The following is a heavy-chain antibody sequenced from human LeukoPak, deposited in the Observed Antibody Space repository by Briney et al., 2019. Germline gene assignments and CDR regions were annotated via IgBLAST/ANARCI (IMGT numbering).Heavy chain of an antibody. CDR3: TRGVNSGSQPGH. V-gene: IGHV3-21*01. CDR2: ISGSSTYI. CDR1: GFTFDDYG. J-gene: IGHJ4*02. D-gene: IGHD3-10*01. Sequence: PGGSLRLSCAASGFTFDDYGMSWVRQAPGKGLEWVSSISGSSTYIYYTDSVKDRFTISRDNAKNSLYLQMDSLAAEDTAVYYCTRGVNSGSQPGHWGQGTLFTVSS.